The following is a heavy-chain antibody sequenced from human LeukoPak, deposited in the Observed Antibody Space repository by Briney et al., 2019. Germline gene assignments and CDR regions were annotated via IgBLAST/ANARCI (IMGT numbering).Heavy chain of an antibody. CDR2: INHSGST. V-gene: IGHV4-39*07. D-gene: IGHD2-15*01. CDR1: GGSISSSSYF. CDR3: ARWWYQPFDF. Sequence: SETLSLTCTVSGGSISSSSYFWNWIRQPPGKGLEWIGEINHSGSTNYNPSLKSRVTISVDTSKNQFSLKLKSVTAADTAVYYCARWWYQPFDFWGQGTQVTVSS. J-gene: IGHJ4*02.